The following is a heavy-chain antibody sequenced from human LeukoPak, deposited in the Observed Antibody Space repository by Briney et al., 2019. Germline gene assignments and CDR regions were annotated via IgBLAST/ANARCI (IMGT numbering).Heavy chain of an antibody. D-gene: IGHD1-7*01. V-gene: IGHV3-66*01. Sequence: SGGSLRLSCAGSGFVASYNYMSWVRQAPGKGLEWVSVIFGESTTYYAESVKARFTNSRDNSKNTVYLQMNSLRDEDTAMYYCVKDLNWNYPNWGPGTLVIVSS. CDR3: VKDLNWNYPN. J-gene: IGHJ4*02. CDR1: GFVASYNY. CDR2: IFGESTT.